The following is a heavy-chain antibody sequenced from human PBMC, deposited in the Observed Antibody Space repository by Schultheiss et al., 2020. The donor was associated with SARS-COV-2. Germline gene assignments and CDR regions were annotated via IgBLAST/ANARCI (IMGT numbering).Heavy chain of an antibody. V-gene: IGHV4-34*01. CDR3: ARDIHYYYYGMDV. Sequence: SETLSLTCVVYGGSFSGYYWSWIRQPPGKGLEWIGSIYYSGSTYYNPSLKSRVTISVDTSKNQFSLKLSSVTAADTAVYYCARDIHYYYYGMDVWGQGTTVTVSS. CDR2: IYYSGST. CDR1: GGSFSGYY. J-gene: IGHJ6*02.